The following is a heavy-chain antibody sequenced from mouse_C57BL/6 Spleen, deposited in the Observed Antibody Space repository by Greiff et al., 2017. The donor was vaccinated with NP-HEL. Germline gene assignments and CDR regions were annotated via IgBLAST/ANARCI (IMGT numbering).Heavy chain of an antibody. CDR2: IDPSDSYT. Sequence: QVQLKQPGAELVMPGASVTLSCKASGYTFTSYWMHWVKQRPGQGLEWIGEIDPSDSYTNYNQKFKGKSTLTVDKSSSTAYMQLSSLTSEDSAVYYCARSLLRYAMDYWGQGTSVTVSS. D-gene: IGHD1-1*01. CDR3: ARSLLRYAMDY. V-gene: IGHV1-69*01. J-gene: IGHJ4*01. CDR1: GYTFTSYW.